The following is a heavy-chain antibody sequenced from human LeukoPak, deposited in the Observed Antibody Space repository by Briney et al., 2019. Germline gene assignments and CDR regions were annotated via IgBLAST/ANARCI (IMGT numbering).Heavy chain of an antibody. CDR2: VSWNSGSI. CDR3: AKDYGYSSSWYDY. J-gene: IGHJ4*02. D-gene: IGHD6-13*01. V-gene: IGHV3-9*01. Sequence: GRSLRLSCAASGFTFDDYAMHWIRQAPGKGLEWVSGVSWNSGSIGYADSVKGRFTISRDNAKKTLYLQMNSLRPEDTALYYFAKDYGYSSSWYDYWGQGTLVTVSS. CDR1: GFTFDDYA.